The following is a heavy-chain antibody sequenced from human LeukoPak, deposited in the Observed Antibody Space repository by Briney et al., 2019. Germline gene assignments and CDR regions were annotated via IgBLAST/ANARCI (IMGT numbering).Heavy chain of an antibody. CDR3: ARVPASGYDYVWGSYRRSGYFDY. V-gene: IGHV4-39*01. Sequence: PSETLSLTCTVSGGSISSSSYYWGWIRQPPGKGLEWVGSIYYSGSTYYNPSLKSRVTISVDTSKNQFSLKLSSVTAADTAVYYCARVPASGYDYVWGSYRRSGYFDYWGQGTLVTVSS. J-gene: IGHJ4*02. CDR1: GGSISSSSYY. CDR2: IYYSGST. D-gene: IGHD3-16*02.